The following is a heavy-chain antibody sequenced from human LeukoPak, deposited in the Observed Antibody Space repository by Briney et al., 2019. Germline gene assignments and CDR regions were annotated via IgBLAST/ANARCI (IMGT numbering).Heavy chain of an antibody. J-gene: IGHJ5*02. V-gene: IGHV4-59*01. CDR3: VMCTTTQTQGNWFDP. D-gene: IGHD1-14*01. Sequence: PSETLSLTCTVSSGSISYYHWDWIQQPPGRGLEWIGCISYNGITNYNPSLKSRVTISVDTSTDQFSLKVDSVTAADTAVYYCVMCTTTQTQGNWFDPWGQGTLVTVSS. CDR2: ISYNGIT. CDR1: SGSISYYH.